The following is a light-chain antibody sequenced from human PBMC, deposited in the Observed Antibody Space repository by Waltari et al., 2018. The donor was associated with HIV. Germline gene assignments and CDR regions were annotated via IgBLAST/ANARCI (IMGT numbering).Light chain of an antibody. CDR2: DNN. CDR3: ATWDSSLSAVV. Sequence: QSVLTQPPSVSAAPGQKVTISCSGSTSNLGNNYVSWYQQLPGTAPKLLIYDNNKRPSGIPDRFSGSKSGTSATLGITGLQTGDEADYYCATWDSSLSAVVFGGGTKLTVL. J-gene: IGLJ2*01. CDR1: TSNLGNNY. V-gene: IGLV1-51*01.